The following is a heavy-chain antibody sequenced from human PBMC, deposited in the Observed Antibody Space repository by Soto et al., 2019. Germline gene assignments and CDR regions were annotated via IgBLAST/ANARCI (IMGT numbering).Heavy chain of an antibody. CDR2: INHSGST. CDR1: GGSFSGYY. V-gene: IGHV4-34*01. Sequence: SETLSLTCAVYGGSFSGYYWSWIRQPPGKGLEWIGEINHSGSTNYNPSLKSRVTISVDTSKNQFSLKLSSVTAADTAVYYCARGVRAARYYYYYYMDVWGEGTTVTVSS. CDR3: ARGVRAARYYYYYYMDV. D-gene: IGHD6-6*01. J-gene: IGHJ6*03.